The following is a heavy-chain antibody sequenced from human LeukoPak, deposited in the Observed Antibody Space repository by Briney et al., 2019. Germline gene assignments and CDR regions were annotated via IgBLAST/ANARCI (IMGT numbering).Heavy chain of an antibody. CDR1: GFSFTNTW. CDR3: ATEGGSGSYYGDDAFDM. J-gene: IGHJ3*02. CDR2: VKSKADDGTT. D-gene: IGHD3-10*01. Sequence: KPGGSLRLSCEASGFSFTNTWMSWVRQAPGKGLEWVGRVKSKADDGTTDYAAPVQGRFTISRDDSKNTLSLQMNSLKTEDTAVYYCATEGGSGSYYGDDAFDMWGQGTIVTVSS. V-gene: IGHV3-15*01.